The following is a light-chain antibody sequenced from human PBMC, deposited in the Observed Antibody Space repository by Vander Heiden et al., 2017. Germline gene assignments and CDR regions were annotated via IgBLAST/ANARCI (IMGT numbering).Light chain of an antibody. CDR1: KLGDKY. CDR2: QDT. CDR3: QAWDTTSVV. V-gene: IGLV3-1*01. Sequence: SYELTQPPSVSVSPGQPASITCSGDKLGDKYACWYQQKPGQSPVLVIYQDTERPSGIPERFSGSNSGNTATLTISGTQAMDEADYYCQAWDTTSVVFGGGTKLTVL. J-gene: IGLJ2*01.